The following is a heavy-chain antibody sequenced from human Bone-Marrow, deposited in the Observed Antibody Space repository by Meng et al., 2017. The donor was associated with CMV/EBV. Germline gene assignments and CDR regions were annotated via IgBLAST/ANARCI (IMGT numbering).Heavy chain of an antibody. CDR3: ASSSSSAPYYYYGMDV. Sequence: GESLKISCVVSGFTFSDYCMSWIRQAPGKGLVWVSRINSDGSSTSYADSVKGRFTISRDNAKNTLYLQMNSLRAEDTAVYYCASSSSSAPYYYYGMDVWGQGTTVTVSS. CDR2: INSDGSST. D-gene: IGHD6-6*01. V-gene: IGHV3-74*01. CDR1: GFTFSDYC. J-gene: IGHJ6*02.